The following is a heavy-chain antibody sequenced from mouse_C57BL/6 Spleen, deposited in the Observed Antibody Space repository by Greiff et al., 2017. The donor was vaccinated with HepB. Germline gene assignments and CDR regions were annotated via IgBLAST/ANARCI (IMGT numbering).Heavy chain of an antibody. Sequence: VQLQQPGAELVKPGASVKLSCKASGYTFTSYWMQWVKQRPGQGLEWIGEIDPSDSYTNYNQKFKGKATLTVDTSSSTAYMQLSSLTSEDSAVYYCAREGYEKAWLAYWGQGTLVTVSA. J-gene: IGHJ3*01. V-gene: IGHV1-50*01. CDR2: IDPSDSYT. CDR3: AREGYEKAWLAY. D-gene: IGHD3-1*01. CDR1: GYTFTSYW.